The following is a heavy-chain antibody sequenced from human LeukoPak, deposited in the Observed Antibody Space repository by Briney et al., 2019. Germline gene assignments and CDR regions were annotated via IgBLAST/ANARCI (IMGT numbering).Heavy chain of an antibody. CDR3: ARERHGHPFDC. V-gene: IGHV4-59*01. CDR2: ISYSGNT. Sequence: SETLSLTCTVSGGSMSSDYWTWIRQPPGKGLEWIGYISYSGNTNYNPSLKSRVTISSDTSKNQFSLKLSSVTAGDTAGYYCARERHGHPFDCWGQGALVTVSS. J-gene: IGHJ4*02. CDR1: GGSMSSDY.